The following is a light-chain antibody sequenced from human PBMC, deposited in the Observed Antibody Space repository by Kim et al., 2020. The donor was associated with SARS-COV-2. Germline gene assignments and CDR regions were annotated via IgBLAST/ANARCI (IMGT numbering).Light chain of an antibody. V-gene: IGLV2-14*03. J-gene: IGLJ3*02. CDR3: SSYTSSSNRV. CDR2: DVS. Sequence: QSALTQPASVSGSPGQSITISCTGTSSDVGGYNYVSWYQQHPGKAPKLMIYDVSNRPSGVSNRFPGSKSGNTASLTISGLQAEDEADYYSSSYTSSSNRVFGGGAQLTVL. CDR1: SSDVGGYNY.